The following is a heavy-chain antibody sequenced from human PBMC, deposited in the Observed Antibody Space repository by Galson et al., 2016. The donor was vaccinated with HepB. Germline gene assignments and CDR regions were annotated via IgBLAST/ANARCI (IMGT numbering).Heavy chain of an antibody. V-gene: IGHV3-23*01. CDR3: ARGFRLGDLSSPRERDAFDM. J-gene: IGHJ3*02. Sequence: SLRLSCAGTELTFSTYAMSWVRQAPGKRLEWVSAISGMGDTTYYADSVKGRFSISRANSKNTLYLQMNSLRAEDTAVYYCARGFRLGDLSSPRERDAFDMWGQGTMVTVSS. D-gene: IGHD3-16*02. CDR1: ELTFSTYA. CDR2: ISGMGDTT.